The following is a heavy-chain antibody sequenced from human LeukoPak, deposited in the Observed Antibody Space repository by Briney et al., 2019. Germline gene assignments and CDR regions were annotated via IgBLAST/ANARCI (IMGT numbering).Heavy chain of an antibody. J-gene: IGHJ3*02. CDR1: GGTFSSYA. Sequence: SVKVSCKASGGTFSSYAISWVRQAPGQGLEWMGRIIPIFGTANYAQKVQGRVTITTDESTSTAYMELSSLISEDTAMYYCAVCIAVAPTKNAFNIWGQGTMVTVSS. V-gene: IGHV1-69*05. CDR3: AVCIAVAPTKNAFNI. D-gene: IGHD6-19*01. CDR2: IIPIFGTA.